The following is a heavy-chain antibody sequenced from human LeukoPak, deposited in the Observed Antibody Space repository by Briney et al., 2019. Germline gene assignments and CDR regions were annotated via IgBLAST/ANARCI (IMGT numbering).Heavy chain of an antibody. J-gene: IGHJ6*03. CDR3: ARHPIGSSWLVSYYYYYMDV. Sequence: PSETLSLTCTVSGGSISSSSYYWGWIRQPPGKGLEWIGSIYYSGSTYYNPSLKSRVTISVDTSKNQFSLKLSSVTAAGTSVYYCARHPIGSSWLVSYYYYYMDVWGKGTTVTVSS. CDR1: GGSISSSSYY. V-gene: IGHV4-39*01. CDR2: IYYSGST. D-gene: IGHD6-13*01.